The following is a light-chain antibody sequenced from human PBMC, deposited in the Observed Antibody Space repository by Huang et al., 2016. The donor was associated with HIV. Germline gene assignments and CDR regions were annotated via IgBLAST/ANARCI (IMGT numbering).Light chain of an antibody. V-gene: IGKV4-1*01. CDR1: QTILYSSNNKNY. Sequence: DIVMTQSPDSLAVSLGERATINCKSSQTILYSSNNKNYLAWYRQRPGQHPKLLIYWASTRESGVPDRFSGSGSGTDFTLTISSLQAEDVAVYYGQQYYSTPWTFGQGTKVEIK. J-gene: IGKJ1*01. CDR3: QQYYSTPWT. CDR2: WAS.